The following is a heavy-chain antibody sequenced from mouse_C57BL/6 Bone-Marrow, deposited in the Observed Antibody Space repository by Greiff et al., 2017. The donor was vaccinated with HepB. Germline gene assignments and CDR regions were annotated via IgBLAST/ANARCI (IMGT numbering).Heavy chain of an antibody. CDR1: GFTFSDAW. V-gene: IGHV6-6*01. J-gene: IGHJ1*03. CDR2: IRNKANNHAT. D-gene: IGHD1-1*01. Sequence: EVKLVESGGGLVQPGGSMKLSRAASGFTFSDAWMDWVRQSPEKGLEWVAEIRNKANNHATYYAESVKGRFTISRDDSKSSVYLQMNSLRAEDTGIYYCTRATTVVARDWYFDVWGTGTTVTVSS. CDR3: TRATTVVARDWYFDV.